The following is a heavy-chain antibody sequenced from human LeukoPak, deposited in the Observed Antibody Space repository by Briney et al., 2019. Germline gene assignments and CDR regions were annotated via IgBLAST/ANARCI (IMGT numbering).Heavy chain of an antibody. CDR2: IYYSGST. D-gene: IGHD3-22*01. CDR1: GGSISSGGYS. Sequence: PSQTLSLTCAVSGGSISSGGYSWSWIRQPPGKGLEWIGYIYYSGSTYYNPSLKSRVTISVDTSKNQFSLKLSSVTAADTAVYYCARYYYDRSGYYYDYWGQGTLVTVSS. V-gene: IGHV4-30-4*07. J-gene: IGHJ4*02. CDR3: ARYYYDRSGYYYDY.